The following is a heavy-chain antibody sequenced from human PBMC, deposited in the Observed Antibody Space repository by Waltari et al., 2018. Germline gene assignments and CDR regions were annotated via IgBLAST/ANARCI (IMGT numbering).Heavy chain of an antibody. D-gene: IGHD1-26*01. CDR3: ARLSYGHGKDAFDL. CDR1: GVPISGVS. Sequence: QVQLQESGPGLVRPSPTLSLSCAVPGVPISGVSWSWIRQPPGQGLEWVGYISNSGTTSYNPSLKSRATISPDTSKNRISLNLTSMTAADTAVYYCARLSYGHGKDAFDLWGQGTMVTVSS. V-gene: IGHV4-59*01. CDR2: ISNSGTT. J-gene: IGHJ3*01.